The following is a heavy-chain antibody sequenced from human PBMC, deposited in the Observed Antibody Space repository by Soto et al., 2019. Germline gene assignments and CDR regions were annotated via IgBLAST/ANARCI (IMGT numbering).Heavy chain of an antibody. Sequence: ASVKVSCKASGYTFTSYDINWVRQATGQGLERMGWMNPNSGNTGYAQKFQGRVTMTRNNSISTAYMELSSLRSEDTAVYYCASARIAAAGTTSAGSGYYYGMDVWGQGTTVTVS. J-gene: IGHJ6*02. CDR1: GYTFTSYD. CDR3: ASARIAAAGTTSAGSGYYYGMDV. V-gene: IGHV1-8*01. CDR2: MNPNSGNT. D-gene: IGHD6-13*01.